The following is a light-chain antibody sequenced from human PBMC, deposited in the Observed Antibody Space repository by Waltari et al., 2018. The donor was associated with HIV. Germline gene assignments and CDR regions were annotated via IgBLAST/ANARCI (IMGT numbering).Light chain of an antibody. J-gene: IGKJ2*01. Sequence: DIQLMQSPSSLSASIGDRVIIVCRASQTVDSYLNWYQQKPGQAPKLLVSAASTLQDGVPSRFIASGSGTDFTLAISSLQREDFATYYCQQSFSGLLYTFGQGTRLE. CDR2: AAS. V-gene: IGKV1-39*01. CDR1: QTVDSY. CDR3: QQSFSGLLYT.